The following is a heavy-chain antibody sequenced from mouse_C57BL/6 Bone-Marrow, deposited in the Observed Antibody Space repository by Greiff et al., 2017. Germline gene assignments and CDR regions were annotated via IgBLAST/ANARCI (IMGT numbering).Heavy chain of an antibody. D-gene: IGHD1-1*01. CDR2: IWSDGST. J-gene: IGHJ4*01. V-gene: IGHV2-6-1*01. CDR3: ARHLNYVSYYAMDY. Sequence: QVQLKESGPGLVAPSQSLSITCTVSGFSLTSYGVHWVRQPPGKGLEWLVVIWSDGSTTYNSALKSRLSISKDNSKSQVFLKMTSLQTDDTAMYYCARHLNYVSYYAMDYWGQGTSVTVSS. CDR1: GFSLTSYG.